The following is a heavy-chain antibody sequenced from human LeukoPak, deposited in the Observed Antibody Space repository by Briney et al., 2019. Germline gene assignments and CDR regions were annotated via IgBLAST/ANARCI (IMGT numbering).Heavy chain of an antibody. CDR1: GGSISSYY. CDR2: ISSSGSTI. CDR3: AKDPGTMIVVPY. V-gene: IGHV3-11*01. Sequence: LSLTCTVSGGSISSYYWSWIRQAPGKGLEWVSYISSSGSTIYYADSVKGRFTISRDNSKNTLYLQMNSLRAEDTAVYYCAKDPGTMIVVPYWGQGTLVTVPS. D-gene: IGHD3-22*01. J-gene: IGHJ4*02.